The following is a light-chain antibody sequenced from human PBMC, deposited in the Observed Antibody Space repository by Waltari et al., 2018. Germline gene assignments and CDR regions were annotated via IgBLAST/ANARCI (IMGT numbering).Light chain of an antibody. CDR2: DAS. CDR1: HDINKN. Sequence: DIQMTQAPSSLSASVGDRDTITCQASHDINKNLNWFQQKPGKAPKVLIFDASNLRTGVPLRFSGSGSGTHFTFTISSLQPEDVATYYCQQYKNVPLTFGGGTKVEMK. J-gene: IGKJ4*01. CDR3: QQYKNVPLT. V-gene: IGKV1-33*01.